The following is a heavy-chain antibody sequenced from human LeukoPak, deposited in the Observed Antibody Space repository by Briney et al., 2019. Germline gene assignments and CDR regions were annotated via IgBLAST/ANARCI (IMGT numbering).Heavy chain of an antibody. J-gene: IGHJ5*02. Sequence: PSETLSLTCAVYGGSFSGYYWSWIRQPPGKGLEWIREINHSGSTNYNPSLKSRVTISVDTSKNQFSLKLSSVTAADTAVYYCARRINSSSWYWFDPWGQGTLVTVSS. CDR2: INHSGST. D-gene: IGHD6-13*01. CDR1: GGSFSGYY. CDR3: ARRINSSSWYWFDP. V-gene: IGHV4-34*01.